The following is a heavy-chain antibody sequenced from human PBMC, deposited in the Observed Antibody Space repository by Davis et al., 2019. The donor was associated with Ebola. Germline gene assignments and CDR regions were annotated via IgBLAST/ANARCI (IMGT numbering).Heavy chain of an antibody. CDR1: GGSFSGYY. CDR2: INHSGST. D-gene: IGHD6-13*01. V-gene: IGHV4-34*01. Sequence: MPSETLSLTCAVYGGSFSGYYCSWIRQPPGKGLEWIGEINHSGSTNYNPSLKIRVTISVDTSKNQFSLKLSSVTAADTAVYYCARGRHSSSWYRGWYYYYGMDVWGQGTTVTVSS. J-gene: IGHJ6*02. CDR3: ARGRHSSSWYRGWYYYYGMDV.